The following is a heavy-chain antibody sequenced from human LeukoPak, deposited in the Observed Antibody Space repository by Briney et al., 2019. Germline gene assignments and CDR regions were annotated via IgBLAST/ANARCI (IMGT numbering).Heavy chain of an antibody. V-gene: IGHV3-33*01. J-gene: IGHJ6*02. CDR1: GFTFSSYG. Sequence: GGSLRLSCAASGFTFSSYGMHWVRQAPGKGLEWVAVIWYDGSNKNYADSVKGRFTISRDNSMNTLYLQMNSLRAEDTAVYYCAGDYGEYYYGMDVWGQGTTVTVSS. CDR2: IWYDGSNK. CDR3: AGDYGEYYYGMDV. D-gene: IGHD4-17*01.